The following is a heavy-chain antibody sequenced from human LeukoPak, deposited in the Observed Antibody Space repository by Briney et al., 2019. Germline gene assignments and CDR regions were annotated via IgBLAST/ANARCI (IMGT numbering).Heavy chain of an antibody. Sequence: ASVKVSCKASGYTFIGYYMHGVRQAPGQVVDGMGWINPNSGGTNYEQKFQGRVNMTRDRSISTAYMEMSRLRSDDTAVYYCAKDHTIRSFDSWGQGTLVTVSS. CDR3: AKDHTIRSFDS. D-gene: IGHD1-14*01. V-gene: IGHV1-2*02. CDR1: GYTFIGYY. J-gene: IGHJ4*02. CDR2: INPNSGGT.